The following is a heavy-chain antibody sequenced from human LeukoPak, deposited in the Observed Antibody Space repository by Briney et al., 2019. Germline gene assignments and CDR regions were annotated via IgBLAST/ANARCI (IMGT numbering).Heavy chain of an antibody. D-gene: IGHD3-10*01. CDR3: ARGQLRHGSGSFYVY. CDR2: IGAAGDT. CDR1: GFTFSNYD. V-gene: IGHV3-13*04. Sequence: GGSLRLSCAASGFTFSNYDMHWVRQATGKGLEWVSAIGAAGDTYYPGSVKGRFTISRENAKNSLYLQMNSLRAGDTAVYYCARGQLRHGSGSFYVYWGQGTLVTVSS. J-gene: IGHJ4*02.